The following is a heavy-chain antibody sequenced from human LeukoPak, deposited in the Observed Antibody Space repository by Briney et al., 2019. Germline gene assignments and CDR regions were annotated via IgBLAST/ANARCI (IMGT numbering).Heavy chain of an antibody. CDR1: GYTFTAYY. Sequence: GASVKVSCKASGYTFTAYYVHWVRQAPGEGLEWLGWINPNSGGTKYSKKFQGRVTMTRDTSISTAYMELTRLRSDDTAMYYCARPDGYNYNYGIDVWGQGTTVTVSS. J-gene: IGHJ6*02. V-gene: IGHV1-2*02. CDR2: INPNSGGT. D-gene: IGHD5-24*01. CDR3: ARPDGYNYNYGIDV.